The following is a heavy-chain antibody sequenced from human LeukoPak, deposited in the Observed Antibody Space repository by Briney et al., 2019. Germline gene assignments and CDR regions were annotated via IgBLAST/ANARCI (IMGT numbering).Heavy chain of an antibody. CDR3: TSWGDTTAEYFQR. Sequence: GGSLRLSCAASGFTFSSYWMHWVRQAPGKGLEWVANIKQDESEKYYVDSVKGRFTISRDNAQNSMYLQMNSLRVEDTAVYYCTSWGDTTAEYFQRWGQGTLVTVSS. J-gene: IGHJ1*01. CDR2: IKQDESEK. D-gene: IGHD2-21*02. V-gene: IGHV3-7*01. CDR1: GFTFSSYW.